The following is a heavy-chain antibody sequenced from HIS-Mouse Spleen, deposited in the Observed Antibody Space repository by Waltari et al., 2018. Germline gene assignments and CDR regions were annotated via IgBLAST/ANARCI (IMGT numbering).Heavy chain of an antibody. D-gene: IGHD3-10*01. CDR1: GYTFTGDY. Sequence: QVQLVQSGAEVKTPGASVKVSCKASGYTFTGDYMHWVRQATGQGLEWMGWINPNSGGTNYEQKFQGRVTMTRDTSISTAYMELSRLRSDDTAVYYCARDYYGSGSYYYYYGMDVWGQGTTVTVSS. J-gene: IGHJ6*02. CDR2: INPNSGGT. V-gene: IGHV1-2*02. CDR3: ARDYYGSGSYYYYYGMDV.